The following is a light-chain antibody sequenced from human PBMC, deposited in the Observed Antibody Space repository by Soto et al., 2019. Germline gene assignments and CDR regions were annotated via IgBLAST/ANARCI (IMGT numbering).Light chain of an antibody. V-gene: IGLV2-14*01. CDR3: TSYTSSATLV. Sequence: ALTQSASVSGSPGQSITISCTGTSRDVGGYNYVSWYQHHPGKVPKLLIYEVHNRPSGVSNRFSGSKSGNTASLTISGLQAEDEADYYCTSYTSSATLVFGPGTKVTVL. J-gene: IGLJ1*01. CDR1: SRDVGGYNY. CDR2: EVH.